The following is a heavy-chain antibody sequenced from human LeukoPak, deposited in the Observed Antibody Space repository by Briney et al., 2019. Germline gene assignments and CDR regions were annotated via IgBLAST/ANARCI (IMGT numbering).Heavy chain of an antibody. V-gene: IGHV3-53*01. J-gene: IGHJ4*02. CDR1: GFTVSTNY. D-gene: IGHD3-22*01. CDR2: IYGGGTT. CDR3: AKVGGRYDSSGYYCY. Sequence: PGGSLRLSCAASGFTVSTNYMSWVRQAPGKGLEWVSVIYGGGTTYYADSVTGRFTISRDNSKNTLYLQMNSLRAEDTAVYYCAKVGGRYDSSGYYCYWGQGTLVTVSS.